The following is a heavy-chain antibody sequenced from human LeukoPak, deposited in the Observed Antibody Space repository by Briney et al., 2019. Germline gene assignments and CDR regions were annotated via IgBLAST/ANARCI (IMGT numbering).Heavy chain of an antibody. V-gene: IGHV2-70*04. Sequence: ESGPALVKPTQTLTLTCTFSGFSLSTSGMRVSWIRQPPGKALEWLARIDWDDDKFYSTSLKTRLTISKYTSKNQVVLTMTNMDPVDTATYYCALGYYYDSSGYYGYFDYWGQGTLVTVSS. CDR1: GFSLSTSGMR. CDR3: ALGYYYDSSGYYGYFDY. J-gene: IGHJ4*02. CDR2: IDWDDDK. D-gene: IGHD3-22*01.